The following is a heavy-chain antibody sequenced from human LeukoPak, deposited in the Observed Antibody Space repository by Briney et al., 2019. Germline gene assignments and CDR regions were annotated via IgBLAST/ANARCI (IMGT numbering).Heavy chain of an antibody. CDR2: ISRSGSYI. V-gene: IGHV3-21*01. CDR3: ARDPLVGSTPFDF. CDR1: GFTFGGYS. J-gene: IGHJ4*02. D-gene: IGHD6-13*01. Sequence: PGGSLRLSCAASGFTFGGYSMNWLRQAPGKGLEWVASISRSGSYIYYADSVRGRFTISRDNTKNSLYLQMNSLRVEDTAVYYCARDPLVGSTPFDFWGQGTLVTVSS.